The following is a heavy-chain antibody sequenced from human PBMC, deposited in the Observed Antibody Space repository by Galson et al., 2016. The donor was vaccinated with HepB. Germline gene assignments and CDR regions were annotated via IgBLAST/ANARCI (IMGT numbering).Heavy chain of an antibody. Sequence: QSGAEVKEPGESLRISCTGSGYSFTSYWISWVRQMPGKGLEWMGRIDPSDSYTNQSPSFQGHVTIPADKSISTADLQWSGLKASDTAMYYCARYRGYYGMDVWGQGTTVTVSS. CDR2: IDPSDSYT. J-gene: IGHJ6*02. D-gene: IGHD3-10*01. CDR3: ARYRGYYGMDV. V-gene: IGHV5-10-1*01. CDR1: GYSFTSYW.